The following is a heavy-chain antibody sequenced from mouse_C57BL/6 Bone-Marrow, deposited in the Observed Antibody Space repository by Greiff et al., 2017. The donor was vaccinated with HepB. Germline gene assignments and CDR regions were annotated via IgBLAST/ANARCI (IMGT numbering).Heavy chain of an antibody. CDR3: TRRSTMITTCGYYCDY. D-gene: IGHD2-4*01. J-gene: IGHJ2*01. Sequence: QVQLQQSGAELVRPGASVTLSCKASGYTFTDYDMHWVKQTPVHGLEWIGAIDPETGGTAYNKKFKGKAILSADKSSDTAYMELRSLTSEDSAVYYCTRRSTMITTCGYYCDYWGQGTTLTVSS. CDR2: IDPETGGT. CDR1: GYTFTDYD. V-gene: IGHV1-15*01.